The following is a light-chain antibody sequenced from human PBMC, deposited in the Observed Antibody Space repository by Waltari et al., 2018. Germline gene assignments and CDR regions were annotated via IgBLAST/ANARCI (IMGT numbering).Light chain of an antibody. CDR2: NSD. J-gene: IGLJ3*02. CDR1: SSNIGNNY. Sequence: QSVLTQPPSMSGTPGQRVTISCSGSSSNIGNNYVCWYQQLPGTAPKLLIYNSDQRPSGVPDRFSGYTSGTSASLAISGLRSEDDGDYYCAAWDDSVTGEVFGGGTRLTVL. CDR3: AAWDDSVTGEV. V-gene: IGLV1-47*01.